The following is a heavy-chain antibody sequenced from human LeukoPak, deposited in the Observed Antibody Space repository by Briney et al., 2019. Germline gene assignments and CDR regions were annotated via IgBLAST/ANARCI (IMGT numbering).Heavy chain of an antibody. CDR1: GGSISSSGYY. Sequence: PSETLSLTCTVSGGSISSSGYYWGWIRQPPGKGLEWIGSIYYSGGTYYNPSLKSRVTISVDTSKNQFSLKLSSVTAADTAVYYCARHYIGYCSSTSCYGSYYFDYWGQGTLVTVSS. CDR2: IYYSGGT. V-gene: IGHV4-39*01. J-gene: IGHJ4*02. CDR3: ARHYIGYCSSTSCYGSYYFDY. D-gene: IGHD2-2*01.